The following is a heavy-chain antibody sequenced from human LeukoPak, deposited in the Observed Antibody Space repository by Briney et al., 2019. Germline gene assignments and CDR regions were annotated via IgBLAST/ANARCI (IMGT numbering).Heavy chain of an antibody. CDR2: INGYNDKT. Sequence: ASVEVSCKASGYHFSTYGISWVRQAPGQGLEWMGRINGYNDKTKYEEKVQGRVTMTIDTSTSTAYMELRSLTSDDTAVYYCARDRGKWFADFFDFWGQGTLVTVSS. CDR3: ARDRGKWFADFFDF. CDR1: GYHFSTYG. V-gene: IGHV1-18*01. D-gene: IGHD3-10*01. J-gene: IGHJ4*02.